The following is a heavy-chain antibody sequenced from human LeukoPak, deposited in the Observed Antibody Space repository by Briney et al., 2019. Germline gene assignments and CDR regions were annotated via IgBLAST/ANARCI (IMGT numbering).Heavy chain of an antibody. CDR2: ITAYNGNT. Sequence: ASVKVSCKVSGYTFTSYGISWVRQAPGQGLEWMGWITAYNGNTYSAQRLQGRVTMTTDISTSTAYMELRSLRSDDTAVYYCARGASTSSHDYWGQGTLVTVSS. CDR1: GYTFTSYG. V-gene: IGHV1-18*01. J-gene: IGHJ4*02. CDR3: ARGASTSSHDY. D-gene: IGHD2/OR15-2a*01.